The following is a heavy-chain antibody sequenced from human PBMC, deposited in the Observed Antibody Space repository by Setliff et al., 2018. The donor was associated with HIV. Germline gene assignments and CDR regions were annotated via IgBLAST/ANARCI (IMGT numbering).Heavy chain of an antibody. CDR2: INVNSGSP. CDR1: GYNFENYA. Sequence: ASVKVSCKTSGYNFENYAINWVRQAPGQGLEWMGLINVNSGSPTYAQAFTGRFLFSVDTVVATAYLQINNLKTEDTAVYYCARGLYGDYGGDLNWLDPWGHGTRVTVSS. CDR3: ARGLYGDYGGDLNWLDP. J-gene: IGHJ5*02. V-gene: IGHV7-4-1*02. D-gene: IGHD4-17*01.